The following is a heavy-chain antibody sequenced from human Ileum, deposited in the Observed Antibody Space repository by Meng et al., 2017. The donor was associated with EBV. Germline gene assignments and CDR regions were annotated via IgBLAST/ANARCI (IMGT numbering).Heavy chain of an antibody. J-gene: IGHJ4*02. Sequence: PLQESGPGLGKPSGPLSLNCAVSGGSITERNSWSWVRQPPGQGLEWSGEIYHNGGTNYNPSLKSRVTISVDKSKNEISLKLRSVTAADTAVYYCARWAFIYSYGFDNWGQGTLVTVSS. D-gene: IGHD5-18*01. CDR2: IYHNGGT. CDR1: GGSITERNS. CDR3: ARWAFIYSYGFDN. V-gene: IGHV4-4*02.